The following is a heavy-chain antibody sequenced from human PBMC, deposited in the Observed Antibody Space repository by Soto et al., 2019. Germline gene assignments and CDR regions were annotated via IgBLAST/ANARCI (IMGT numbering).Heavy chain of an antibody. V-gene: IGHV1-46*02. CDR3: ARISCKGGSCYFDFDH. Sequence: ASGKVGCKASAYSFKDHYMHWVRQAPGRGLEWVGIINPSGEHTNYAQQFRGRVAMTRDTSTSTAYIELRRLRSEDTAVYFCARISCKGGSCYFDFDHWGQGTLVTVSS. J-gene: IGHJ4*02. D-gene: IGHD2-15*01. CDR2: INPSGEHT. CDR1: AYSFKDHY.